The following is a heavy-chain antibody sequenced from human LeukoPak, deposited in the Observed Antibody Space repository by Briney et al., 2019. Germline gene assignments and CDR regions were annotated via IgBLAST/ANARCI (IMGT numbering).Heavy chain of an antibody. CDR1: GFTFSSYG. D-gene: IGHD2-2*01. V-gene: IGHV3-30*02. J-gene: IGHJ3*02. Sequence: GGSLRLSCSASGFTFSSYGMHWVRQAPGKGLEWVAFIRYDGSNKYYADSVKGRFTISRDNSKNTLYLQMNSLRAEDTAVYYCANDCSSTSCYYAIDAFDIWGQGTMVTVSS. CDR3: ANDCSSTSCYYAIDAFDI. CDR2: IRYDGSNK.